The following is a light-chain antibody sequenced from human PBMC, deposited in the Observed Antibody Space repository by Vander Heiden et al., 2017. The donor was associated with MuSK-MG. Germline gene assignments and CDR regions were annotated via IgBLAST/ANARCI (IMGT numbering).Light chain of an antibody. J-gene: IGLJ2*01. CDR1: SSDVGGYNY. V-gene: IGLV2-11*01. CDR2: AVS. CDR3: CSYAGNSVV. Sequence: QSALTPPRSVSGSPGPSVTISCTGTSSDVGGYNYVSWYQQHPGKAPKLMVYAVSERPSGVPDRFSGSKSGNTASLTISGLQAEDEADYFCCSYAGNSVVFGGGTKLTVL.